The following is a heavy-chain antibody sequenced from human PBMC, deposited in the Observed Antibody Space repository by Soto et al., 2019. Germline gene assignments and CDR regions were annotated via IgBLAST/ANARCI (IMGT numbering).Heavy chain of an antibody. CDR3: ARESAFCSGTNCRRGSIYYYYMDV. D-gene: IGHD2-2*01. Sequence: EVHLVESGGGLVQPGGSLSLSCATSGFTFSGHLVCWVRQAPGKGLEWVAHIKQDGSETFYVGSVTGRFAISRDNAKNPLDLQMNSLRAEDTALYYCARESAFCSGTNCRRGSIYYYYMDVWGNGTTVTVSS. V-gene: IGHV3-7*01. CDR1: GFTFSGHL. CDR2: IKQDGSET. J-gene: IGHJ6*03.